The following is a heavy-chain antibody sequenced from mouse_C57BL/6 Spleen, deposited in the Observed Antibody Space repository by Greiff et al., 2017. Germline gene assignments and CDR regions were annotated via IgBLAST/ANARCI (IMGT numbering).Heavy chain of an antibody. CDR2: ISDGGSYT. Sequence: EVMLVESGGGLVKPGGSLKLSCAASGFTFSSYAMSWVRQTPEKRLEWVATISDGGSYTYYPDNVKGRFTISRDNAKNNLYLQMSHLKSEDTAMYYCARDPQAYAMDYWGQGTSVTVSS. J-gene: IGHJ4*01. D-gene: IGHD3-2*02. CDR3: ARDPQAYAMDY. V-gene: IGHV5-4*01. CDR1: GFTFSSYA.